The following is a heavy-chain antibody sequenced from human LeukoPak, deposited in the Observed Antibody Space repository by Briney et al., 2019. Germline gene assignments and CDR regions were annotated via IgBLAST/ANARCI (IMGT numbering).Heavy chain of an antibody. Sequence: GGSLRLSCASSGFTFSKYGMHWVRQAPGKGLEWVAFTRFDGSTKYYRDSVKGRFTVSRDNAENTLYLQMNSLRAEDTAVFYCARGDTVTTIDYWGQGTLVIVSS. CDR1: GFTFSKYG. CDR3: ARGDTVTTIDY. CDR2: TRFDGSTK. J-gene: IGHJ4*02. V-gene: IGHV3-30*02. D-gene: IGHD4-17*01.